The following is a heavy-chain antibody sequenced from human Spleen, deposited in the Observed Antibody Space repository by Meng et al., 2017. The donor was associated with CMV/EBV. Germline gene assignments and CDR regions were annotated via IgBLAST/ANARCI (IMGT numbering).Heavy chain of an antibody. V-gene: IGHV3-21*01. J-gene: IGHJ6*02. Sequence: GESLKISCAASGFTFGTYAMSWVRQAPGKGLEWVSSISSTKNHIYYADSFEGRFTISRDNANNSLSLQMSSLRAEDTAVYYCTRGQGRYGMDVWGQGTTVTVSS. CDR1: GFTFGTYA. CDR2: ISSTKNHI. CDR3: TRGQGRYGMDV.